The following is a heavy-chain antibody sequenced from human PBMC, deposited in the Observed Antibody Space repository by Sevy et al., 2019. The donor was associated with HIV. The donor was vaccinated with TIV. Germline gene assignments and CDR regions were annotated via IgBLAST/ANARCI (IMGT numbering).Heavy chain of an antibody. V-gene: IGHV1-69*13. Sequence: ASVKVSCKASGGTFSSYAISWVRQAPGQGLEWMGGIIPIFGTANYAQKFQGRVTITADESTSTAYMELSSLRSEDTVVYYCASYYYGSGYSDYWGQGTLVTVSS. CDR2: IIPIFGTA. CDR1: GGTFSSYA. J-gene: IGHJ4*02. CDR3: ASYYYGSGYSDY. D-gene: IGHD3-10*01.